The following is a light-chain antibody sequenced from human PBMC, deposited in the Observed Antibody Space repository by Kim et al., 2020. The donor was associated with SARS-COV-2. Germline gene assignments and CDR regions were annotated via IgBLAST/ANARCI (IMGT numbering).Light chain of an antibody. J-gene: IGKJ1*01. CDR1: QSVNGRF. Sequence: SPGEGATLSCRASQSVNGRFLAWYQQKPGQAPRLLIYGASTRATGIPDRFSGSGSGTDFTLTISRLEPEDFAMYYCQQYDSSVWTFGQGTKVDNK. V-gene: IGKV3-20*01. CDR3: QQYDSSVWT. CDR2: GAS.